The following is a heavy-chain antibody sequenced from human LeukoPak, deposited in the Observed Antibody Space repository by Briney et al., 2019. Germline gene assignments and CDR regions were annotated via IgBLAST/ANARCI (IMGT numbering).Heavy chain of an antibody. V-gene: IGHV3-23*01. Sequence: GGSLRLSCAASGFTFRNYAIYWVRQAPGKGLEWVSAISGSGGNTYYADSVKGRFTISRDNSKNTLYLQMNSLRAEDTAVYYCAKTAAGTGNWGQGTLVTVSS. D-gene: IGHD6-13*01. CDR1: GFTFRNYA. J-gene: IGHJ4*02. CDR2: ISGSGGNT. CDR3: AKTAAGTGN.